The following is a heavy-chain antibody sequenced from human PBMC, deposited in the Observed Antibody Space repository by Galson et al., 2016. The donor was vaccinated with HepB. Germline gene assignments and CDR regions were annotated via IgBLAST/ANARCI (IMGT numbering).Heavy chain of an antibody. J-gene: IGHJ2*01. CDR1: GGSITSGAYY. Sequence: TLSLTCTVSGGSITSGAYYWNWIRQHPGKGLEWMAYIHHSGSSYHNPSLTSRLTISIDTSGNQFSLRLTSVTAADTAVYYCARSNYYGSGRYYYFDLWGRGTFVTVSS. CDR2: IHHSGSS. CDR3: ARSNYYGSGRYYYFDL. D-gene: IGHD3-10*01. V-gene: IGHV4-31*03.